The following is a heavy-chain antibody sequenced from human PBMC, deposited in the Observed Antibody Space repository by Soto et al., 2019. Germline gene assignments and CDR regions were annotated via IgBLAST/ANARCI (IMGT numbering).Heavy chain of an antibody. J-gene: IGHJ3*02. CDR3: AKGKNLRNDAFDI. CDR2: ISGSGGST. Sequence: PGGSLRLSCAASGFTFSSYAMSWVRQAPGKGLEWVSAISGSGGSTYYADSVKGRFTISRDNSKNTLYLQKNSLRAEDTAVYYCAKGKNLRNDAFDIWGQGTMVTVSS. D-gene: IGHD4-17*01. V-gene: IGHV3-23*01. CDR1: GFTFSSYA.